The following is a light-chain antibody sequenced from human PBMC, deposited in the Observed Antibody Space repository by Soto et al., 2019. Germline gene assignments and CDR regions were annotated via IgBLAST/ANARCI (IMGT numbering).Light chain of an antibody. CDR3: QQYNTWPRT. J-gene: IGKJ1*01. CDR2: GAS. CDR1: QSVSSIY. V-gene: IGKV3-15*01. Sequence: IVLTQSPGTLSLSPGERATLSCRASQSVSSIYLAWYQHKPGQAPRLLIYGASTRATGIPARFSGSGSGTEFTLTISSLQSEDFAVYYCQQYNTWPRTFGQGTKVDIK.